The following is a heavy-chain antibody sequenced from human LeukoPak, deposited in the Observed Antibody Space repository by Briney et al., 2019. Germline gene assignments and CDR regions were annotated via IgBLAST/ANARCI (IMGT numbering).Heavy chain of an antibody. Sequence: SETLSLTCTVSGGSISSYYWSWLRQPPGKGLEWIGYIYTSGSTNYNPSLKSRVTISVDTSKNQFSLKLSSVTAADTAVYYCARLRVVVVPAAMVDYYYYYYMDVWGKGTTVTVSS. J-gene: IGHJ6*03. V-gene: IGHV4-4*09. CDR1: GGSISSYY. D-gene: IGHD2-2*01. CDR2: IYTSGST. CDR3: ARLRVVVVPAAMVDYYYYYYMDV.